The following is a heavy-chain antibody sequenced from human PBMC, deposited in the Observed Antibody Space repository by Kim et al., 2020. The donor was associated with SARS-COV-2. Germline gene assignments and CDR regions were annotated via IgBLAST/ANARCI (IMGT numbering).Heavy chain of an antibody. Sequence: GGSLRLSCAASGFTFSNYCMSWVRQAPGKGLEWVSAINGSGGGTYYADSVKGRFTISRDNSKNTLYLQMNSLRAEDTAVYYCATVFDEGITMIVGARSSSYLDYWGQGTLVTVSS. V-gene: IGHV3-23*01. CDR2: INGSGGGT. J-gene: IGHJ4*02. CDR1: GFTFSNYC. CDR3: ATVFDEGITMIVGARSSSYLDY. D-gene: IGHD3-22*01.